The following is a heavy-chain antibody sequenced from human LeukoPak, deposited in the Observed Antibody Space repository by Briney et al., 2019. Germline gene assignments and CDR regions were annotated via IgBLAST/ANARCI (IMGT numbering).Heavy chain of an antibody. V-gene: IGHV4-39*07. J-gene: IGHJ4*02. Sequence: PSETLSLTCTVSGGSISSSSYYWGWIRQPPGKGLEWIGSIYYSGSTYYNPSLKSRVTISVDTSKNQFSLKLSSVTAADTAVYYCAREGYYDSSGYYRFDYWGQGTLVTVSS. CDR1: GGSISSSSYY. CDR2: IYYSGST. D-gene: IGHD3-22*01. CDR3: AREGYYDSSGYYRFDY.